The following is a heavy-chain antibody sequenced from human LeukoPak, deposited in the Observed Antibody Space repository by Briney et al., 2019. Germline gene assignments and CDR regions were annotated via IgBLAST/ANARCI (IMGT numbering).Heavy chain of an antibody. CDR2: IDRGVGST. Sequence: GGSLRLSCAASGFTFSIYDLSWVRQAPGKGLECVSAIDRGVGSTYYADSVKGRFTISRDNSKNTLYLQMNNLRVDDTAVYYCARELPDYNGYLTADYWGQGTLVTVSS. V-gene: IGHV3-23*01. CDR3: ARELPDYNGYLTADY. J-gene: IGHJ4*02. CDR1: GFTFSIYD. D-gene: IGHD4-11*01.